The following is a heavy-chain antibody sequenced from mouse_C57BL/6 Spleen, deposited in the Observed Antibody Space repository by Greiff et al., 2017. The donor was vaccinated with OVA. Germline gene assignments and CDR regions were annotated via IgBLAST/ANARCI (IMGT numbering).Heavy chain of an antibody. Sequence: EVKLVDSEGGLVQPGSSMKLSCTASGFTFSDYYMAWVRQVPEKGLEWVANINYDGSSTYYLDSLKSRFIISRDNAKNILYLQMSSLKSEDTATYYCARITTVVAEAMDYWGQGTSVTVSS. V-gene: IGHV5-16*01. CDR2: INYDGSST. D-gene: IGHD1-1*01. J-gene: IGHJ4*01. CDR3: ARITTVVAEAMDY. CDR1: GFTFSDYY.